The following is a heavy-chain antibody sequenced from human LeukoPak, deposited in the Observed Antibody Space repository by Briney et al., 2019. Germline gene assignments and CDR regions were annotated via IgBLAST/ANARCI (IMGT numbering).Heavy chain of an antibody. CDR2: IYPGESDN. V-gene: IGHV5-51*01. CDR3: ARWIPPNRRDGYNYYSHY. D-gene: IGHD5-24*01. CDR1: GYSFTSYW. Sequence: GEALKISCKGSGYSFTSYWIGWVRQMPGKGLEWMGIIYPGESDNRYSPSFQGQVNISADNSISTAYLQWSSLKASDTARYYCARWIPPNRRDGYNYYSHYWGQGTLVTLSS. J-gene: IGHJ4*02.